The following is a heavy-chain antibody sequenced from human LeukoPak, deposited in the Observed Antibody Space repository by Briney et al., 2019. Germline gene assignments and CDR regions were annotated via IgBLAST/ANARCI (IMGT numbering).Heavy chain of an antibody. Sequence: PGGSLRLSCAASEFTFSNFWMNWVRQAPGKGLEWVANIKGDGSKNHYVDSVKGRFTISRDNAKKSLYLQMNSLRAEDTAVYYCARDLGEDSAIGYSNYGFVAFDIWGQGTMVTVSS. CDR3: ARDLGEDSAIGYSNYGFVAFDI. CDR1: EFTFSNFW. V-gene: IGHV3-7*03. D-gene: IGHD4-4*01. J-gene: IGHJ3*02. CDR2: IKGDGSKN.